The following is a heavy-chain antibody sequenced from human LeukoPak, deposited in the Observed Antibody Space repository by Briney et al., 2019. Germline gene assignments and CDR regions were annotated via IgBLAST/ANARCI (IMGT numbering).Heavy chain of an antibody. CDR3: ARFTNFVAGNDWFDP. CDR2: SNDSGGT. CDR1: GGTFSGYY. D-gene: IGHD6-19*01. V-gene: IGHV4-34*01. Sequence: PSETLSLTCAVYGGTFSGYYWSWIRQPPGKRLEWVGESNDSGGTNYNPSLKSRVTISADKSKNQFSLKLSSVTAADTAVYYCARFTNFVAGNDWFDPWGQGTLVTVSS. J-gene: IGHJ5*02.